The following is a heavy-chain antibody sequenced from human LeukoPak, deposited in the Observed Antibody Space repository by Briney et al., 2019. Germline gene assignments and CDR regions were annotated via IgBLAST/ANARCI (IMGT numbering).Heavy chain of an antibody. CDR2: IIPILGIA. Sequence: SVKVSCKASGGTFSSYTISWVRQAPGQGLEWMGGIIPILGIANYAQKFQGRVTITADKSASTADMELSSLRSEDTAVYYCARDTAGCILKPRPYYYFGMDVWGQGTTVSVPS. J-gene: IGHJ6*02. CDR3: ARDTAGCILKPRPYYYFGMDV. CDR1: GGTFSSYT. V-gene: IGHV1-69*04. D-gene: IGHD2-15*01.